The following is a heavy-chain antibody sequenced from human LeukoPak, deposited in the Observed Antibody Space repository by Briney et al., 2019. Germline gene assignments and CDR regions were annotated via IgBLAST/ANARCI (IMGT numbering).Heavy chain of an antibody. CDR1: GFTFSSYW. D-gene: IGHD4-11*01. CDR2: IKQDGSEK. CDR3: ARAHPGDYSDFQFDY. V-gene: IGHV3-7*01. J-gene: IGHJ4*02. Sequence: GSLRLSCAASGFTFSSYWMSWVRQAPGKGLEWVANIKQDGSEKYYVDSVKGRFTISRDNAKNSLYLQMNSLRAEDTAVYYCARAHPGDYSDFQFDYWGQGTLVTVSS.